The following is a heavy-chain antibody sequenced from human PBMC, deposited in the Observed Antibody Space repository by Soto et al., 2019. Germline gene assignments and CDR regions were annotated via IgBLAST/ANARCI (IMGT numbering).Heavy chain of an antibody. CDR3: ARGVAGFRSGWYGVKYYFDY. Sequence: ASVKVSCKASGYTFTSYAMHWVRQAPGQRLEWMGWINAGNGNTKYSQKFQGRVTITRDTSASTAYMDLSSLRSEDTAVYYCARGVAGFRSGWYGVKYYFDYWGQGTLVTVSS. V-gene: IGHV1-3*01. CDR2: INAGNGNT. D-gene: IGHD6-19*01. J-gene: IGHJ4*02. CDR1: GYTFTSYA.